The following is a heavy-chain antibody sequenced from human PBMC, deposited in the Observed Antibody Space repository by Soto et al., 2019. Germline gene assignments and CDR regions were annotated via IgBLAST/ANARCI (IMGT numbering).Heavy chain of an antibody. Sequence: GGSLRLSCAASGFIFSNVWMSWVRQAPGKGLEWVGRIKSKTDGRTTDYAAPVKGRFSISRDDSENTLYLQMNSLKTEDTAVYYCTTDCTTTICYGDGAFEIWGQGTLVTVSS. D-gene: IGHD2-2*01. CDR3: TTDCTTTICYGDGAFEI. V-gene: IGHV3-15*01. CDR1: GFIFSNVW. J-gene: IGHJ3*02. CDR2: IKSKTDGRTT.